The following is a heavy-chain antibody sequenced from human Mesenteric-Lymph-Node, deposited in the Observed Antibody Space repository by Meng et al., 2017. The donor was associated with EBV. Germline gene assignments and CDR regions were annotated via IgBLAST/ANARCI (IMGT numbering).Heavy chain of an antibody. CDR2: IYYSGST. V-gene: IGHV4-61*01. CDR1: AGSVSSVSQY. CDR3: AGSGSGSYYAIYYFDF. Sequence: QVRLQESGPGLVQASETLSLTCTGSAGSVSSVSQYWGWIRQPPVKGLESIGYIYYSGSTKYNPSLKSRVTMSVDTSKNQFSLRLNSVTAADTAVYYCAGSGSGSYYAIYYFDFWGQGTLVTVSS. D-gene: IGHD3-10*01. J-gene: IGHJ4*02.